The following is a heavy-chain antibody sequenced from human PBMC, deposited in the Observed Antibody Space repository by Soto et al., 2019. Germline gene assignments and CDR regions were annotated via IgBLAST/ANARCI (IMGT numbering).Heavy chain of an antibody. V-gene: IGHV1-58*02. Sequence: ASVKVSCKASGFTFSSSAMHWVRQPRVHPLQWIGWIDVCSCNSNCAQMLQERIGISRDMSTSTAYLELSCLRPEATAVYYCAADVEGYIYGLARHWSPGTLVTVSS. J-gene: IGHJ4*02. CDR1: GFTFSSSA. CDR3: AADVEGYIYGLARH. D-gene: IGHD4-17*01. CDR2: IDVCSCNS.